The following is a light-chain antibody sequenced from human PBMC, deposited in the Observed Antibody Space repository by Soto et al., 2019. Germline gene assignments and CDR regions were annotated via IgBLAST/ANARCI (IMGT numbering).Light chain of an antibody. V-gene: IGKV1-5*02. Sequence: DIQMTQSPSTVSASLGDRVTIVCRASQRMSGFLAWYQQKPGKAPQLLISDASSLESGVPSRFSGGGSGTAFTLTISSLEPEDFAVYYCQERTGWPPWTFGQGTKVDIK. CDR2: DAS. CDR1: QRMSGF. CDR3: QERTGWPPWT. J-gene: IGKJ1*01.